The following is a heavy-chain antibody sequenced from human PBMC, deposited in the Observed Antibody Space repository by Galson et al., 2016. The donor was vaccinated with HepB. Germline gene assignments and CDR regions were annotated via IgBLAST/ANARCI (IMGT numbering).Heavy chain of an antibody. J-gene: IGHJ4*02. Sequence: KVSCKASGYTFNTYNMHWVRQAPGQGLEWMGIIKPSGGNSIYAQKFQDRITMTRDTSTSTVYMELISLRSEDTAVYYCARELDHSFYFDYWGQGTLLTVSS. V-gene: IGHV1-46*02. D-gene: IGHD1-14*01. CDR2: IKPSGGNS. CDR3: ARELDHSFYFDY. CDR1: GYTFNTYN.